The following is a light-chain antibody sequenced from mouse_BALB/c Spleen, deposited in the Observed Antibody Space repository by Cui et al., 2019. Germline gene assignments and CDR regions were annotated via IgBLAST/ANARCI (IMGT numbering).Light chain of an antibody. J-gene: IGKJ4*01. Sequence: DIVMTQSQKFMSTSVGDRVSVTCKASQNVGTNVAWYQQKPGQSPKALIYSASYRYSGVPDRCTGSGSGTDFTLTISNVQSEDLAEYFCQQYNSYPFTFGSGTKLEIK. CDR1: QNVGTN. CDR3: QQYNSYPFT. V-gene: IGKV6-15*01. CDR2: SAS.